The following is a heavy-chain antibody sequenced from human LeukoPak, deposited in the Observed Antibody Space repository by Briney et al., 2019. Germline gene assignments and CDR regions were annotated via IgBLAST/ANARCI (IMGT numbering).Heavy chain of an antibody. CDR1: GGSISSYY. J-gene: IGHJ6*03. CDR2: IYYSGST. V-gene: IGHV4-59*01. Sequence: TSETLSLTCTVSGGSISSYYWSWIRQPPGKGLEWIGYIYYSGSTNYNPSLKSRVTISVDTSKNQFSLKLSSVTAADTAVYYCARAGSGWYRYYYYYMDVWGKGTTVTISS. CDR3: ARAGSGWYRYYYYYMDV. D-gene: IGHD6-19*01.